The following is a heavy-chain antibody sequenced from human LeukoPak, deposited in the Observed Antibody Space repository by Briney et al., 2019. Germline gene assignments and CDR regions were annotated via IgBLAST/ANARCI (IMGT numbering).Heavy chain of an antibody. V-gene: IGHV3-48*04. Sequence: GGSLRLSCAASGFTFSSYSMNWVRQAPGKGLEWVSYINSRSSTIYYADSVKGRFTISRDNARNSLYLQINSLRAEDTAVYYCARERGYCGGDCYIRDAFDIWGQGTMVTVSS. CDR2: INSRSSTI. CDR1: GFTFSSYS. J-gene: IGHJ3*02. CDR3: ARERGYCGGDCYIRDAFDI. D-gene: IGHD2-21*02.